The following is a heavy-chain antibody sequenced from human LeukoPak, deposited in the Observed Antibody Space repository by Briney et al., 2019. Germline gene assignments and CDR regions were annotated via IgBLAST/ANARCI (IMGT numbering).Heavy chain of an antibody. V-gene: IGHV3-23*01. D-gene: IGHD2-15*01. Sequence: GGTLRLSCAASGFTFSNFGMNWVRQAPGKGLQWVSGIGPGGDNKYYADSVKGRFTISRDNAKNTLYLQMNSLRAEDTAVYYCAKVGCSGGSCYSPFPYYYYMDVWGKGTTVTISS. CDR2: IGPGGDNK. CDR1: GFTFSNFG. CDR3: AKVGCSGGSCYSPFPYYYYMDV. J-gene: IGHJ6*03.